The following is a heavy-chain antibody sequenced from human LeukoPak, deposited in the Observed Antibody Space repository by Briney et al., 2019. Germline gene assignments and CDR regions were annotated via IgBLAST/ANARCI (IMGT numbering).Heavy chain of an antibody. CDR3: ARARDGYTLGDY. V-gene: IGHV4-31*03. J-gene: IGHJ4*02. D-gene: IGHD5-24*01. CDR1: GGSISSGGYY. Sequence: KPSQTLSLTCTVSGGSISSGGYYWSWIRQHPGKGPEWIGYIYYSGSTYYNPSLKSRVTISVDTSKNQFSLKLSSVTAADTAVYYCARARDGYTLGDYWGQGTLVTVSS. CDR2: IYYSGST.